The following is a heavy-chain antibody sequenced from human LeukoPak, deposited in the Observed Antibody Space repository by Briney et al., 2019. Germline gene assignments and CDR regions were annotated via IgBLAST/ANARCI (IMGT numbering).Heavy chain of an antibody. J-gene: IGHJ4*02. CDR3: ARPFDCSATTCSGPLRF. CDR1: GVSLRGYY. CDR2: IRHVGDS. Sequence: SETLSLTCAVYGVSLRGYYWSWLRRPPGKGLEWIAEIRHVGDSSHNPSLKSRVTISINTSKNQISLSLRSVTAADTAIYYCARPFDCSATTCSGPLRFWGLGTPVIVSA. V-gene: IGHV4-34*01. D-gene: IGHD2-2*01.